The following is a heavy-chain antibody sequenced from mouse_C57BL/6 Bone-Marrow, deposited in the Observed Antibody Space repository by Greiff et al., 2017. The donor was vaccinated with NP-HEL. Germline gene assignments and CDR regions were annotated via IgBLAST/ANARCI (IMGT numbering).Heavy chain of an antibody. CDR1: GFTFSDYG. CDR2: ISSGSSTI. Sequence: EVKLMESGGGLVKPGGSLKLSCAASGFTFSDYGMHWVRQAPEKGLEWVAYISSGSSTIYYADTVKGRFTISRGNAKNTLFLQMTSLRSEDTAMYYCARNRDGSSYGHWYFDVWGTGTTVTVSS. J-gene: IGHJ1*03. CDR3: ARNRDGSSYGHWYFDV. D-gene: IGHD1-1*01. V-gene: IGHV5-17*01.